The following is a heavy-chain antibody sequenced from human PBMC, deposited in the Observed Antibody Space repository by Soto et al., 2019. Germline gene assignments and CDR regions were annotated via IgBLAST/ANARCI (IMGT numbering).Heavy chain of an antibody. CDR3: AREYSSSSVNWFDP. CDR2: INHSGST. Sequence: SETLSLTWAVYGGSFSGYYWSWIRQPPGKGLEWIGEINHSGSTNYNPSLKSRVTISVDTSKNQFSLKLSSVTAADTAVYYCAREYSSSSVNWFDPWGQGTLVTVSS. V-gene: IGHV4-34*01. CDR1: GGSFSGYY. J-gene: IGHJ5*02. D-gene: IGHD6-6*01.